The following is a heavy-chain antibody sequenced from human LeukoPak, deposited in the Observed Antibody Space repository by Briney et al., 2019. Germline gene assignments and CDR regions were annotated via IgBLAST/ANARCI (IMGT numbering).Heavy chain of an antibody. J-gene: IGHJ4*02. Sequence: PSETLSLTCAVYGGSFSGYYWSWIRQPPGKGLEWIGEINHSGSTNYNPSLKSRVTISVDTSKNQFSLKLSSVTAADTAVYYCARGRGDTTMVVSFDFWGQGTLVTVSS. V-gene: IGHV4-34*01. CDR2: INHSGST. CDR1: GGSFSGYY. CDR3: ARGRGDTTMVVSFDF. D-gene: IGHD5-18*01.